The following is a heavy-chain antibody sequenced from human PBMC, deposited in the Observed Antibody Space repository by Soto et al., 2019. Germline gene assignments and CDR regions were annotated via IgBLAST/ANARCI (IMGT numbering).Heavy chain of an antibody. J-gene: IGHJ4*02. CDR2: MNPGSGYT. D-gene: IGHD1-26*01. CDR1: GYTFTDYD. V-gene: IGHV1-8*01. CDR3: ARFVRHQLPTIDY. Sequence: QVQLVQSGAEVKKPGASVRVSCKASGYTFTDYDINWVRQATGQGLEWMGWMNPGSGYTGYAQKFQGRVTMTWDTSISTAYMELSSLTSADTAVYYCARFVRHQLPTIDYWGQGALVTVSS.